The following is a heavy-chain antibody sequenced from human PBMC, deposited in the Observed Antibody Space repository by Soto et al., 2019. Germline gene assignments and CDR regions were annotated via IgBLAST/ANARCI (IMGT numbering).Heavy chain of an antibody. CDR3: TAPPRNGMGV. CDR1: GFRVSDYW. CDR2: VSNEGSK. J-gene: IGHJ6*02. V-gene: IGHV3-74*01. Sequence: EVQLVESGGGLVQPGGSLRLACAGSGFRVSDYWMHWVRQAPGKGLVWVSRVSNEGSKEYADFVKGRFTLSKDNAKNTLYLEMDSLSVEDTALYYCTAPPRNGMGVWGHGTKVTVSS.